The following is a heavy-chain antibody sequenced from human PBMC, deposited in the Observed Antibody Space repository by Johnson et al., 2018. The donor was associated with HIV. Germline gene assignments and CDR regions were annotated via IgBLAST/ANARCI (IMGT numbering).Heavy chain of an antibody. V-gene: IGHV3-30*02. J-gene: IGHJ3*02. CDR3: AREVGYSDAFDS. CDR2: TRYDGNDN. CDR1: GFIFSNYG. D-gene: IGHD2-15*01. Sequence: VQVVESGGGVVQPGGSLRLSCATSGFIFSNYGIHWVRQAPGKGLEWVAFTRYDGNDNYYADSVKGRFTISRDNSKNTLYLQMNSRRAEDTAVYYWAREVGYSDAFDSGGQGTMVTVSS.